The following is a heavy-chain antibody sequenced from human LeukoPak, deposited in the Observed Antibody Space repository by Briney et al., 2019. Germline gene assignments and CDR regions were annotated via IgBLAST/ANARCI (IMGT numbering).Heavy chain of an antibody. J-gene: IGHJ4*02. Sequence: ASVKVSCKASGYTFTSYGISWVRQAPGQGLEWMGWISAYNDNTNYAQKLQGRVTMTTDTSTSTAYMELRSLRSDDTAVYYCAKDLGIVCEFGYWGQGTLVTVSS. CDR3: AKDLGIVCEFGY. D-gene: IGHD2-8*01. CDR1: GYTFTSYG. CDR2: ISAYNDNT. V-gene: IGHV1-18*01.